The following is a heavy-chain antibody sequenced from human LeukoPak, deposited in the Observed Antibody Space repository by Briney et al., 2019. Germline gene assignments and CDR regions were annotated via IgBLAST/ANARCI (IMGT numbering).Heavy chain of an antibody. D-gene: IGHD6-19*01. J-gene: IGHJ4*02. CDR3: ASSGWYGFPVDY. CDR2: IKKDGSEK. Sequence: PGGSLRLSCAASGFTFSNYWMSWVRQAPGKGLEWVANIKKDGSEKKYVDSVKGRLTISRDNAKNSLYLQTNSLRAEDTAVYYCASSGWYGFPVDYWGQGTLVTVSS. V-gene: IGHV3-7*01. CDR1: GFTFSNYW.